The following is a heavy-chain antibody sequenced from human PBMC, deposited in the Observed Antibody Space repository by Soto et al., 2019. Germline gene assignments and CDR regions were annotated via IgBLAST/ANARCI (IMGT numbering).Heavy chain of an antibody. CDR1: GGSISSGGYY. CDR2: IYYSGST. V-gene: IGHV4-31*03. CDR3: ARTTTPGTVGPDV. D-gene: IGHD4-17*01. J-gene: IGHJ6*02. Sequence: QVQLQESGPGLVKPSQTLSLTCTVSGGSISSGGYYWSWIRQHPGKGLEWIGYIYYSGSTYYNPSPRSRATIPVHTSKHQFSLQLSSVTAADTDVYYCARTTTPGTVGPDVWGQGTTVTVSS.